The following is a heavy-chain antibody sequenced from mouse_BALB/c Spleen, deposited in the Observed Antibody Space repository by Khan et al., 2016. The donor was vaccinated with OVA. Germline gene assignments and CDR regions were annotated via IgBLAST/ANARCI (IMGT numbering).Heavy chain of an antibody. CDR1: GYTFTDYV. CDR3: AKIFYGNSYAMDY. J-gene: IGHJ4*01. Sequence: QVQLKESGPELVKPGASVKMSCKASGYTFTDYVISWVKQRTGQGLEWIGEIYPGSGSIYYNEKFKGKATLTADTSSNTAYMQLSSLTSEDSVVFFCAKIFYGNSYAMDYWGQGTSVTVSS. D-gene: IGHD2-1*01. V-gene: IGHV1-77*01. CDR2: IYPGSGSI.